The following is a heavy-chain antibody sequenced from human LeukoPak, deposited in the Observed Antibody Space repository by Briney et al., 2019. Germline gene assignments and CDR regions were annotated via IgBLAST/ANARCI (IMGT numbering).Heavy chain of an antibody. CDR1: GGTFSSYA. D-gene: IGHD1-26*01. CDR2: IIPIFGTA. V-gene: IGHV1-69*05. CDR3: WEHPVGRFLFDY. J-gene: IGHJ4*02. Sequence: SVKVSCKASGGTFSSYAISWVRQAPGQGLEWMGRIIPIFGTANYAQKFQGRVTITTDESTSTAYMELSSLRSEDTAVYYCWEHPVGRFLFDYWGQGTLVTVSS.